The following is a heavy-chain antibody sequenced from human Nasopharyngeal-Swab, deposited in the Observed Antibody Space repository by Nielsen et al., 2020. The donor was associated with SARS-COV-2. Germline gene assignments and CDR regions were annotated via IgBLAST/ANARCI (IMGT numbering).Heavy chain of an antibody. CDR2: MNPNSGNT. D-gene: IGHD3-10*01. CDR3: ARDLGRYYGSGSVNWFDP. CDR1: GYTFTSYD. Sequence: ASVKVSCKASGYTFTSYDINWVRQATGQGLEWMGWMNPNSGNTGYAQKFQGRVTITRDTSASTAYMELSSLRSEDTAVYYCARDLGRYYGSGSVNWFDPWGQGTLVTVSS. J-gene: IGHJ5*02. V-gene: IGHV1-8*03.